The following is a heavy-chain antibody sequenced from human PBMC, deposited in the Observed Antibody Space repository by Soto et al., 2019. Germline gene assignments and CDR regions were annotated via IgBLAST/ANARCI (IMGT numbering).Heavy chain of an antibody. V-gene: IGHV3-48*01. CDR2: ISSSSFTI. Sequence: HPGGSLRLSCAASGFRFSDYSMNWVRQAPGRGLEWVSYISSSSFTIHYADSVEGRFAISRDNAKNSLYLQMNSLRAEDTAVYYCARDYNDFWSGQFDYWGQGALVTVSS. CDR3: ARDYNDFWSGQFDY. CDR1: GFRFSDYS. J-gene: IGHJ4*02. D-gene: IGHD3-3*01.